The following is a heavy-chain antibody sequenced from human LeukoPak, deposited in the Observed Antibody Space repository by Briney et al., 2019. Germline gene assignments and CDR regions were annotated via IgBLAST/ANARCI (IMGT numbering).Heavy chain of an antibody. V-gene: IGHV4-34*01. J-gene: IGHJ6*03. CDR3: ARGPANYDFWSGYYRDCYYYMDV. D-gene: IGHD3-3*01. CDR1: GGSFSGYY. CDR2: INHSGST. Sequence: SETLSLTCAVYGGSFSGYYWSWIRQPPGKGLEWIGEINHSGSTNYNPSLKSRVTISVDTSKNQFSLKLSSVTAADTAVYYCARGPANYDFWSGYYRDCYYYMDVWGKGTTVTVSS.